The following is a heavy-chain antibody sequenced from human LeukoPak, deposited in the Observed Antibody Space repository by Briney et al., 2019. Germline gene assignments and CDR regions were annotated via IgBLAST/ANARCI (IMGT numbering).Heavy chain of an antibody. J-gene: IGHJ4*02. CDR3: ARLGEQWLASFDY. CDR2: IYYSGST. CDR1: GGSISSYY. D-gene: IGHD6-19*01. V-gene: IGHV4-59*01. Sequence: SETLSLTCTVSGGSISSYYWSWIRQPPGKGLEWIGCIYYSGSTNYNPSLKSRVAISVDTSKNQFSLKLSSVTAADTAVYYCARLGEQWLASFDYWGQGTLVTVSS.